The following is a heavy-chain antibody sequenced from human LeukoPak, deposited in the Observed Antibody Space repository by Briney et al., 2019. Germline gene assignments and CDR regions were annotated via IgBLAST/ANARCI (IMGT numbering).Heavy chain of an antibody. CDR1: GFTFSSYW. V-gene: IGHV3-7*01. Sequence: PGGSLRLSCAASGFTFSSYWMSWVRQAPGKGLEWVANIKQDGSEKYYVDSVKGRFTISRDNGKNSLDLQMNSLRADDTAVYYCARGYNNYGYVFDIWGQGTVVTVSS. CDR2: IKQDGSEK. CDR3: ARGYNNYGYVFDI. J-gene: IGHJ3*02. D-gene: IGHD4-11*01.